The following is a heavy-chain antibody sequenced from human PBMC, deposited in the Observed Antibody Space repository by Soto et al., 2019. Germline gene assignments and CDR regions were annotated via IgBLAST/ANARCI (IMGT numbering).Heavy chain of an antibody. CDR3: AREGGLVGAATDF. V-gene: IGHV1-2*02. Sequence: ASVKVSCKASGYTFTGHYIHWVRQAPGGGLEWMGWIGPNSGVTNYAQKIQGRLSMTRDTSISTVYMELTRLTSDDTAVYFYAREGGLVGAATDFWGQGTLVTVSS. CDR2: IGPNSGVT. CDR1: GYTFTGHY. D-gene: IGHD2-15*01. J-gene: IGHJ4*02.